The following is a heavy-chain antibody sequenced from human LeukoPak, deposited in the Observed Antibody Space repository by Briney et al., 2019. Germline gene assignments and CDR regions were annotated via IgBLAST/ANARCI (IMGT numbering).Heavy chain of an antibody. V-gene: IGHV3-7*01. D-gene: IGHD3-22*01. CDR2: MRQDGNEK. Sequence: GGSLRLSCAASGFTFSSYWMSWVRQAPGKGLEWVANMRQDGNEKYYVDSVRGRFTISRDNAKNSLYLQMNSLRAEDTAVYYCAREWDHDSSGYHPFFWGQGTLVTVSS. CDR1: GFTFSSYW. J-gene: IGHJ4*02. CDR3: AREWDHDSSGYHPFF.